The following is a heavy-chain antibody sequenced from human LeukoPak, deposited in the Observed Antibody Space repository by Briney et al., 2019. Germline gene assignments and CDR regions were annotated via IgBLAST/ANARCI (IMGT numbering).Heavy chain of an antibody. CDR3: ARDYYDSSGYYLFDY. Sequence: PSETLSLTCTVSGGSISIYYWSWIRQPPGKGLEWIGYIYYSGSTNYNPPLKSRVTISVDTSKNQFSLKLSSVTAADTAVYYCARDYYDSSGYYLFDYWGQGTLVTVS. J-gene: IGHJ4*02. CDR2: IYYSGST. D-gene: IGHD3-22*01. V-gene: IGHV4-59*01. CDR1: GGSISIYY.